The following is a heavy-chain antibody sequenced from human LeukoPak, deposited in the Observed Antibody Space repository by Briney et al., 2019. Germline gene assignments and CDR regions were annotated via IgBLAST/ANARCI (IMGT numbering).Heavy chain of an antibody. V-gene: IGHV3-48*01. D-gene: IGHD1-26*01. CDR2: ISSSSRSI. J-gene: IGHJ3*02. Sequence: GGSLRLSCAASGFTFSIYSMNWVRQAPGKGLEWVSYISSSSRSIYYADSVKGRITISRDNAKNSLYLQMNSLRGEDTAVYYCARGSGRYLASDGFDIWGQGTMVTVSS. CDR3: ARGSGRYLASDGFDI. CDR1: GFTFSIYS.